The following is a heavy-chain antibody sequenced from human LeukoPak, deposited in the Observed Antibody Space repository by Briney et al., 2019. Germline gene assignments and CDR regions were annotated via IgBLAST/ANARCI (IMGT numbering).Heavy chain of an antibody. V-gene: IGHV3-7*01. CDR1: GFTFSNYD. CDR3: ARGGYSSSPNSPFDY. Sequence: PGGSLRLSCAASGFTFSNYDMNWVRQAPGKGLEWVANIKQDGSEKYYVDSVKGRFTISRDNAKNSLYLQMNSLRAEDTAVYYCARGGYSSSPNSPFDYWGQGTLVTVSS. CDR2: IKQDGSEK. D-gene: IGHD6-13*01. J-gene: IGHJ4*02.